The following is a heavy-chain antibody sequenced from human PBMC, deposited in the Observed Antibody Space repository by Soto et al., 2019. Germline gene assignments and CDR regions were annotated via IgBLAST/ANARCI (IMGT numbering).Heavy chain of an antibody. D-gene: IGHD2-8*01. CDR2: VYYRGRS. J-gene: IGHJ4*02. Sequence: SETLSLTCTVSGGSVSNSNYYWGWIRQSPGKGLEWLGSVYYRGRSYSKSSVKSRVTISVDTSKNQFSLNLNSVTASDTAVYYCVSQRTSVLTQAYFDYWGPGALVTVSS. CDR3: VSQRTSVLTQAYFDY. CDR1: GGSVSNSNYY. V-gene: IGHV4-39*01.